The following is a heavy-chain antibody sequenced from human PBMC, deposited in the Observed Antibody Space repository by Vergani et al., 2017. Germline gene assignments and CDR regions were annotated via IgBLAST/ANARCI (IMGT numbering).Heavy chain of an antibody. CDR2: ISYDGSNK. CDR3: AKDPLEVDDYGDYDDAFDI. Sequence: QVQLVESGGGVVQPGRSLRLSCAASGFTFSSYAMHWVRQAPGKGLEWVAVISYDGSNKYYADSVKGRFTISRDNSKNTLYLQMNSLRAEDTAVYYCAKDPLEVDDYGDYDDAFDIWGQGTMVTVSS. V-gene: IGHV3-30-3*01. CDR1: GFTFSSYA. D-gene: IGHD4-17*01. J-gene: IGHJ3*02.